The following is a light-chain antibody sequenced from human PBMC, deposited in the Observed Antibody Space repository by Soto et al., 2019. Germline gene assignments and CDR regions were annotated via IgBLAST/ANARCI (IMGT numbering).Light chain of an antibody. V-gene: IGKV3-20*01. CDR3: QQYGSQWT. Sequence: EIVLTQSPGTLSLSPWERATLSCRASQSVSSSYLAWYQQKPGQAPRLLIYGASSRATGIPDRFSGSGSGTDFTLTISRLEPEDFAVYHCQQYGSQWTFGQGTKVDIK. CDR2: GAS. CDR1: QSVSSSY. J-gene: IGKJ1*01.